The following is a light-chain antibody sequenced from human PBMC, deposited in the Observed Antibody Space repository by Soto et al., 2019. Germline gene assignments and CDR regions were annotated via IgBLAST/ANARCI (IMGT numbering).Light chain of an antibody. CDR2: GVS. J-gene: IGKJ4*01. Sequence: EIVMTQSPATLSVSPGERATLSCRASQRLSSDLAWYQHKPGQAPRLLIYGVSTRATGVPARFSGSGSGTEFTLTISSLQSEDSAVYYCQQYKNWLALTFGGGTKVDI. V-gene: IGKV3-15*01. CDR1: QRLSSD. CDR3: QQYKNWLALT.